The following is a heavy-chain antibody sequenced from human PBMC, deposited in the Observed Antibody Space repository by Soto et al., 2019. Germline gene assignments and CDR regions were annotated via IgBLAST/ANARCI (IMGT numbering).Heavy chain of an antibody. CDR2: ISGSGGST. D-gene: IGHD3-3*01. J-gene: IGHJ4*02. CDR1: GFTFSSYA. CDR3: AKSPVYLEWAHLDY. Sequence: EVQLLESGGGLVQPGGSLRLSCAASGFTFSSYAMSWVRQAPGKGLEWVSAISGSGGSTYYADSVKGRFTTSRDNSKNTLYRQVNSLRAEDTAVYYCAKSPVYLEWAHLDYWGQGTLVTVSS. V-gene: IGHV3-23*01.